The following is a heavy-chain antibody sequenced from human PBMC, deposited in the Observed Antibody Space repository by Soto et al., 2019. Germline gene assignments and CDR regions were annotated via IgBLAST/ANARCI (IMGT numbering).Heavy chain of an antibody. CDR2: INPNSGGT. CDR1: GDGFSGYY. D-gene: IGHD2-2*01. V-gene: IGHV1-2*04. Sequence: TSVKVSCKACGDGFSGYYMDWVRQAPGQGLEWMGWINPNSGGTNYAQKFQGWVTMTRDTSISTAYMELSRLRSDDTAVYYCARGDIVLVPATKYGFDPWGQGTLVTVSS. J-gene: IGHJ5*02. CDR3: ARGDIVLVPATKYGFDP.